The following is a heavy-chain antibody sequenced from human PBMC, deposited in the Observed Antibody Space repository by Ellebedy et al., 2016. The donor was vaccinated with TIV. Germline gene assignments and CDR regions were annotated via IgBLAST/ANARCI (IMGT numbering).Heavy chain of an antibody. CDR1: GSSFTSYW. J-gene: IGHJ6*02. CDR2: IDPSDSYT. V-gene: IGHV5-10-1*01. D-gene: IGHD3-10*01. CDR3: ARRGRFGELYYYGMDV. Sequence: GESLKISXKGSGSSFTSYWISWVRQMPGKGLEWMGRIDPSDSYTNYSPSFQGHVTISADKSISTAYLQWSSLKASDTAMYYCARRGRFGELYYYGMDVWGQGTTVIVSS.